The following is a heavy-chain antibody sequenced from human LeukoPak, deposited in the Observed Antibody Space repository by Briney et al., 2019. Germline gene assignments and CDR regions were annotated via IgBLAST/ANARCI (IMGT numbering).Heavy chain of an antibody. V-gene: IGHV4-59*08. CDR2: VYYNGNI. CDR3: ARHSSQGDNFFGP. J-gene: IGHJ5*02. CDR1: GASISDYY. Sequence: SETLSLTCTVSGASISDYYWSWTRQSPGKGLHWIGYVYYNGNINYNPSLRSRVTMSIDTSKNHFSLRLTSVTAADTAIYYCARHSSQGDNFFGPWGQGTLVTVSS.